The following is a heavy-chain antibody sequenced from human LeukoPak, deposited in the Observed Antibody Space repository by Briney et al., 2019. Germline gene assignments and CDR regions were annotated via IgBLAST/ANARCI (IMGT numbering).Heavy chain of an antibody. CDR2: IKPDGSEK. D-gene: IGHD3-10*01. CDR1: GFTFDYYW. J-gene: IGHJ6*02. Sequence: GGSLRLSCAGSGFTFDYYWMNWVRQAPGKGLEWVANIKPDGSEKFYVDSVKGRFTISRDNAKNSLYLQMNSLRVEDTAVFFCARDPNHSDPTGEFGMDLWGQGTTVSVSS. V-gene: IGHV3-7*01. CDR3: ARDPNHSDPTGEFGMDL.